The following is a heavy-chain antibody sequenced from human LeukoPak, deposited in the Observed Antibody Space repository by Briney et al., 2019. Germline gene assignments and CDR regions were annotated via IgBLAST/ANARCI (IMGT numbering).Heavy chain of an antibody. D-gene: IGHD2-2*01. CDR3: ARRRLVPYAFDI. Sequence: SETLSLTCTVSGGSISSYYWSWIRQPAGKGLEWIGRIYTSGSTNYNPSLKSRVTISVDTSKNRFSLKLSSVTAADTAVYYCARRRLVPYAFDIWGQGTMVTVSS. CDR2: IYTSGST. J-gene: IGHJ3*02. CDR1: GGSISSYY. V-gene: IGHV4-4*07.